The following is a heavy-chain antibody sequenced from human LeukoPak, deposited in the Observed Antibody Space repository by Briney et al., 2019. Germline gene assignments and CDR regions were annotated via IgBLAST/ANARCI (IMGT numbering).Heavy chain of an antibody. J-gene: IGHJ4*02. Sequence: TSETPSLTCAVYGGSFSGYYWSWIRQPPGKGLEWIGEINHSGSTNYNPSLKSRVTILLDTSKNQFSLKLTSVTAADTAIYYCTRGKKWLQFGYWGQGTLVTVSS. CDR2: INHSGST. CDR1: GGSFSGYY. D-gene: IGHD5-24*01. V-gene: IGHV4-34*01. CDR3: TRGKKWLQFGY.